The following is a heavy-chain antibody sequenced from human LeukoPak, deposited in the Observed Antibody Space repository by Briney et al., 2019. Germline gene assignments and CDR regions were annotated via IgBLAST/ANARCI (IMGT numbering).Heavy chain of an antibody. CDR2: IYYSGST. V-gene: IGHV4-59*08. Sequence: SETLSLTCTVSGGSISSYYWSWIRQPPGKGLEWIGYIYYSGSTNYNPSLKSRVTISVDTSKNEFSLNLTSVTAADTAVYYCARHGIAVVGTGFDYWGQGTLVTVSS. CDR1: GGSISSYY. CDR3: ARHGIAVVGTGFDY. J-gene: IGHJ4*02. D-gene: IGHD6-13*01.